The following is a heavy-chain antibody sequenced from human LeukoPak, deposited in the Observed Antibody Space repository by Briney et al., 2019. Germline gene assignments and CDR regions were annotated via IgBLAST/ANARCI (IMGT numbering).Heavy chain of an antibody. D-gene: IGHD5-12*01. Sequence: SETLSLTCAVYGGSFSGYYWSWIRQPPGKGLEWIGEINHSGSTNYNPSLKSRVTISVDTSKNQFSLQLHSVTPEDTAVYYCARDRTILATITGNYYYGMDVWGQGTTVTVSS. CDR3: ARDRTILATITGNYYYGMDV. CDR2: INHSGST. J-gene: IGHJ6*02. CDR1: GGSFSGYY. V-gene: IGHV4-34*01.